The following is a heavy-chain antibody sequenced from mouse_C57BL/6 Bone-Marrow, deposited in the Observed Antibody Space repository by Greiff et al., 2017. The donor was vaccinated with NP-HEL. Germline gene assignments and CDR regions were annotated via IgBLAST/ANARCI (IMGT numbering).Heavy chain of an antibody. CDR2: ISSGSSTI. V-gene: IGHV5-17*01. CDR1: GFTFSDYG. J-gene: IGHJ2*01. Sequence: EVKLMESGGGLVKPGGSLKLSCAASGFTFSDYGMHWVRQAPEKGLEWVAYISSGSSTIYYADTVKGRFTISRDNAKNTLFLQMTSLRSEDTAMYYCARRRSFLYYFDYWGQGTTLTVSS. CDR3: ARRRSFLYYFDY.